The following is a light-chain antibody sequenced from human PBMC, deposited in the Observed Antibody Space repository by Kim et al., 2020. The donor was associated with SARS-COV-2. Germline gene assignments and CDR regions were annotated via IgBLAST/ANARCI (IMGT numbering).Light chain of an antibody. CDR2: RNN. V-gene: IGLV1-47*01. J-gene: IGLJ2*01. CDR3: AAWDDSLTHVV. Sequence: GQRVTISCSGSSSNIGSNYVYWYQQLPGTAPKLLIYRNNQRPSWVPDRFSGSKSGTSASLAISGLRSEDEADYYCAAWDDSLTHVVFGGGTQLTVL. CDR1: SSNIGSNY.